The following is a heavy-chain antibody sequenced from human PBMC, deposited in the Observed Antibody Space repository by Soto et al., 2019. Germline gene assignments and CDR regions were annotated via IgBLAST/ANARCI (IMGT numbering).Heavy chain of an antibody. CDR1: GGSIGDYF. D-gene: IGHD4-17*01. Sequence: PXXTLSLPFTVSGGSIGDYFGSWILQPPGKGLEWIAYISYSGSTKYNPSLESRVTMSVDTPMNQFSLKLRSVRAADTVVYYCARRVYGDYVHPFDIWGQGTMVTVSS. CDR3: ARRVYGDYVHPFDI. V-gene: IGHV4-59*08. CDR2: ISYSGST. J-gene: IGHJ3*02.